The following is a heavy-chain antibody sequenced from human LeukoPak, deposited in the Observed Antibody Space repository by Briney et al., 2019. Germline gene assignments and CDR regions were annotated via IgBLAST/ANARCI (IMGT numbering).Heavy chain of an antibody. CDR1: GFTFDDYA. Sequence: RSLRLSCAASGFTFDDYAMHCVRQAPGKGLVWVSGISWNSGSIGYADSVKGRFTISRDNAKNSLYLQMNSLRAEDTALYYCAKAKGAVADKDAFDIWGQGTMVTVSS. J-gene: IGHJ3*02. CDR3: AKAKGAVADKDAFDI. V-gene: IGHV3-9*01. D-gene: IGHD6-19*01. CDR2: ISWNSGSI.